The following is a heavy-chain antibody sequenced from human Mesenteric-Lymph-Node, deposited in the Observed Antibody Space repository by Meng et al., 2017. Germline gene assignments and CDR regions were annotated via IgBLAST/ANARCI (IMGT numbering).Heavy chain of an antibody. CDR3: ARGDLRFLEWLAYDY. CDR1: GFTFSSYW. J-gene: IGHJ4*02. Sequence: GGSLRLSCAASGFTFSSYWMSWVRQAPGKGLKWVANIKQDGSEKYYVDSVKSRFTISRDNANNSLCLQMNSLTAEDTAVYYCARGDLRFLEWLAYDYWGQGTLVTVSS. D-gene: IGHD3-3*01. CDR2: IKQDGSEK. V-gene: IGHV3-7*01.